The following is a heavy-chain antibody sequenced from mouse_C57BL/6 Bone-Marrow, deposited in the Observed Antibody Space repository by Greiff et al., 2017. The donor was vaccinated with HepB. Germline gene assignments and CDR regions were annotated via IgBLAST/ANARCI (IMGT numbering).Heavy chain of an antibody. CDR3: AKIYDYDLYYFDY. Sequence: EVQLQQSGGDLVKPGGSLKLSCAASGFTFSSYGMSWVRQTPDKRLEWVATISSGGSYTYYPDSVKGRFTISRDNAKNTLYLQMSSLKSEDTAMYYCAKIYDYDLYYFDYWGQGTTLTVSS. CDR2: ISSGGSYT. CDR1: GFTFSSYG. J-gene: IGHJ2*01. D-gene: IGHD2-4*01. V-gene: IGHV5-6*01.